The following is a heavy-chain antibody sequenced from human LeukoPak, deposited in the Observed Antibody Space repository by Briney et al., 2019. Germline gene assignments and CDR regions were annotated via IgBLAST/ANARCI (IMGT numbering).Heavy chain of an antibody. Sequence: GGSLRLSCAASGFTFSSYSMNWVRQAPGKGLEWVSSISSSSSYIYYADSVKGRFTISRDNAKNSLYLQMNSLRAEDTAVYYCARILVTMIEKYAFDIWGQGTMVTVSS. V-gene: IGHV3-21*01. CDR3: ARILVTMIEKYAFDI. CDR2: ISSSSSYI. J-gene: IGHJ3*02. D-gene: IGHD3-22*01. CDR1: GFTFSSYS.